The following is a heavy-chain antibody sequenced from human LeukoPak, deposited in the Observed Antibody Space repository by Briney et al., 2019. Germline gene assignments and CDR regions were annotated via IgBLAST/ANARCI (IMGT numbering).Heavy chain of an antibody. J-gene: IGHJ4*02. V-gene: IGHV4-59*01. CDR2: IYYSGST. D-gene: IGHD6-13*01. CDR1: GGSISSYY. Sequence: SETLSLTCTVSGGSISSYYWSWIRQPPGKGLEWIGYIYYSGSTNYNPSLKSRVTISVDTSKNQFSLKLSSVTAADTAVYYCARGTSTFDIAAAYYFDYWGQGTLVTVSS. CDR3: ARGTSTFDIAAAYYFDY.